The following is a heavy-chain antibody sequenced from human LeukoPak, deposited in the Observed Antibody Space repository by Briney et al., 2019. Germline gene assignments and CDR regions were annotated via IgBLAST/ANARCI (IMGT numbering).Heavy chain of an antibody. CDR1: GGTFSSYA. D-gene: IGHD3-10*01. CDR2: IIPIFGTA. V-gene: IGHV1-69*06. Sequence: SVKVSCKASGGTFSSYAISWVRQAPGQGLEWMGGIIPIFGTANYAQKFQGRVTITADKSTSTAYMELSSLRSEDTAVYYCARARYYYASGSPNWFDPWGQGTLVTVSS. CDR3: ARARYYYASGSPNWFDP. J-gene: IGHJ5*02.